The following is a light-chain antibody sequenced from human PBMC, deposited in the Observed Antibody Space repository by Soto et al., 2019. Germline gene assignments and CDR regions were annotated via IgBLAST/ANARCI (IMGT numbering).Light chain of an antibody. CDR1: STDVGGYNY. V-gene: IGLV2-14*01. Sequence: QSVPTQPASVSGSPGQSISISCTGTSTDVGGYNYVSWYQHHPGKAPKLMIYEVSNRPSGVSNRFSGSKSGNTASLTISGLQAEDEADYFCISYTTSSTYVFGTGTKLTVL. CDR3: ISYTTSSTYV. J-gene: IGLJ1*01. CDR2: EVS.